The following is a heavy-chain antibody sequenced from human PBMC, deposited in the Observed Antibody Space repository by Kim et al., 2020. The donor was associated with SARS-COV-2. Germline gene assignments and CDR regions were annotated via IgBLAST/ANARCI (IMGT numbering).Heavy chain of an antibody. CDR3: ARATSREVTTTYWYFDL. V-gene: IGHV4-31*03. CDR1: GGSISSGGYY. CDR2: IYYSGST. D-gene: IGHD4-17*01. Sequence: SETLSLTCTVSGGSISSGGYYWSWIRQHPGKGLEWIGYIYYSGSTYYNPSLKSRVTISVDTSKNQFSLKLSSVTAADTAVYYCARATSREVTTTYWYFDLWGRGTLVTVSS. J-gene: IGHJ2*01.